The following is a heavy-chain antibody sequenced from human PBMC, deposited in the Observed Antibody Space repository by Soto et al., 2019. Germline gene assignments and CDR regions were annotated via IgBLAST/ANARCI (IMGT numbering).Heavy chain of an antibody. CDR1: GYSFTSYW. CDR3: ARQNDGDYFAFDI. J-gene: IGHJ3*02. Sequence: PGESLKISCKGSGYSFTSYWIGWVRQMPGKGLEWMGIIYPGDSDTRYSPSLQGQVTISADKSISTAYLQWSSLKASDTAMYYCARQNDGDYFAFDIWGQGTMVTVSS. V-gene: IGHV5-51*01. CDR2: IYPGDSDT. D-gene: IGHD4-17*01.